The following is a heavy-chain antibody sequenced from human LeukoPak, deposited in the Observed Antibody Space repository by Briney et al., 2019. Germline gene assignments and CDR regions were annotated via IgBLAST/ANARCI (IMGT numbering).Heavy chain of an antibody. Sequence: SETLSLTCTVAGGSINSGDYYWSWIRQPPGKGLEWIGYMYYSGSTYYNPPLKSRVTISIDTSKNQFSLKLTSVTAADTAVYYCARPYYYDSRIDPWGQGTLVIVSS. CDR1: GGSINSGDYY. J-gene: IGHJ5*02. CDR3: ARPYYYDSRIDP. D-gene: IGHD3-22*01. CDR2: MYYSGST. V-gene: IGHV4-30-4*01.